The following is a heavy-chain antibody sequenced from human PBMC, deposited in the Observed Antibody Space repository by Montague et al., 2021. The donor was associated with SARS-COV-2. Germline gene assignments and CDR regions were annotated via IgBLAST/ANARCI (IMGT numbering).Heavy chain of an antibody. D-gene: IGHD3-3*01. J-gene: IGHJ5*02. V-gene: IGHV4-61*02. CDR3: AREIGLVTIFGVVTISGWFDP. CDR1: GGSISSGSYY. CDR2: IYTSGGT. Sequence: TLSLTCTVSGGSISSGSYYWSWIRQPAGKGLEWIGRIYTSGGTNYNPSLKSRVTISVDTSKNQFSLKLSSVTAADTAVYYCAREIGLVTIFGVVTISGWFDPWGQGTLVTVSS.